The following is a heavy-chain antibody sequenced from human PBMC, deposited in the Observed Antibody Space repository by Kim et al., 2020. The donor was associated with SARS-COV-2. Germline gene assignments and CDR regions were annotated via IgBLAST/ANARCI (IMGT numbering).Heavy chain of an antibody. CDR2: ISCSSSYI. V-gene: IGHV3-21*01. CDR3: ARIYDIFSGYYSSANYYYGMDV. D-gene: IGHD3-9*01. J-gene: IGHJ6*02. CDR1: GFTFSSYS. Sequence: GGSLRLSCAASGFTFSSYSMNWVRQAPGKGLEWVSSISCSSSYIYYADSVKGRFTISRDNAKNSLYLQMNSLRAEDTAVYYCARIYDIFSGYYSSANYYYGMDVWGQGTTVTVSS.